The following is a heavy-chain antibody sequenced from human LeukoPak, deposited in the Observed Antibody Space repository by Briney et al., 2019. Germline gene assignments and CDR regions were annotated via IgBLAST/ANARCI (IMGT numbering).Heavy chain of an antibody. J-gene: IGHJ4*02. CDR2: ISGSGGST. CDR3: SSGLSVRRSNNTPVDY. D-gene: IGHD1-1*01. Sequence: GGSLRLSCAASGFTFSSYGMSWVRQAPGKGLEWVSAISGSGGSTYYADSVKGRFTISRDNSKNTLYLQMNSLKTEDTAVYYCSSGLSVRRSNNTPVDYWGQGTLVTVSS. CDR1: GFTFSSYG. V-gene: IGHV3-23*01.